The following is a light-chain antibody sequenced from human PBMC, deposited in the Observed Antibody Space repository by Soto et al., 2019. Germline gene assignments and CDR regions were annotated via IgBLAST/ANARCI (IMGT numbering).Light chain of an antibody. CDR1: QSVSIY. Sequence: EIVLTQSPATLSLSPGERATLSCRASQSVSIYLAWYRQKPGQAPGLLIYDSSSRATGIAARFSGSGSGTDFTLTISSLEPEDSAVYYCQQRGDWPPITFGQGTRLEIK. J-gene: IGKJ5*01. CDR2: DSS. CDR3: QQRGDWPPIT. V-gene: IGKV3-11*01.